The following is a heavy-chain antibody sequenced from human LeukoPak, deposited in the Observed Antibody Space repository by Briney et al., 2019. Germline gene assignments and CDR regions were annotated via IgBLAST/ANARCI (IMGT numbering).Heavy chain of an antibody. CDR2: INPKSGGT. J-gene: IGHJ4*02. V-gene: IGHV1-2*02. D-gene: IGHD3-9*01. Sequence: ASVKVSCKASGYTFTGHLIHWVRQAPGQRLEWMGWINPKSGGTTYAQKFQGRVTMTRDTSTSTVYMGLSSLRSDDTAVYFCAREREGLYDILTGYFAYWGQGTLVTVSS. CDR1: GYTFTGHL. CDR3: AREREGLYDILTGYFAY.